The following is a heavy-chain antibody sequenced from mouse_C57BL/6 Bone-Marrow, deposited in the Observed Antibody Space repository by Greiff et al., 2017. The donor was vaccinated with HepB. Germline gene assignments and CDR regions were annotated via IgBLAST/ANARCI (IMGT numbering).Heavy chain of an antibody. V-gene: IGHV5-2*01. CDR1: EYEFPSHD. J-gene: IGHJ2*01. Sequence: EVNVVESGGGLVQPGESLKLSCESNEYEFPSHDMSWVRKTPEKRLELVAAINSDGGSTYYPDTMERRFIISRDNTKKALYLQMSSLRAEDTSLYYWARGMVTVGGDYWGQGTTLTVSS. CDR3: ARGMVTVGGDY. CDR2: INSDGGST. D-gene: IGHD2-2*01.